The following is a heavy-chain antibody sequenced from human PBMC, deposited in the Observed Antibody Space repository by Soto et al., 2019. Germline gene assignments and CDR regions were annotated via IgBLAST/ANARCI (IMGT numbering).Heavy chain of an antibody. V-gene: IGHV3-74*01. CDR3: GRGGGH. CDR1: GFTFSSYW. J-gene: IGHJ4*02. D-gene: IGHD3-16*01. CDR2: ITNDGSNT. Sequence: EVQLVESGGGPVQPGGSLRLSCAVSGFTFSSYWMHWVRQAPGKGLVWVSRITNDGSNTSYADSVKGRFTISRDNAKSTLYLQMNSRRADDTAVYYCGRGGGHWGQGTLVTVSS.